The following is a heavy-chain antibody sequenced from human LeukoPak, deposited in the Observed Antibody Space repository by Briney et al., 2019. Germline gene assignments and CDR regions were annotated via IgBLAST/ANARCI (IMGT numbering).Heavy chain of an antibody. Sequence: PGRSLRLSCAASGFTFDDYAMHWVRQAPGKGLEWVSGISWNSGSIGYADSVKGRFTISRDNAKNSLYLQMNSLRAEDMALYYCAKGARGSWSYIDYWGQGTLVTVSS. J-gene: IGHJ4*02. CDR2: ISWNSGSI. CDR1: GFTFDDYA. CDR3: AKGARGSWSYIDY. D-gene: IGHD6-13*01. V-gene: IGHV3-9*03.